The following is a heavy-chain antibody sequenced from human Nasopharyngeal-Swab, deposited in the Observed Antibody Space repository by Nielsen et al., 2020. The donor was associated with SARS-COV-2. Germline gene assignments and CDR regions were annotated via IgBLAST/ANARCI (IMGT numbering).Heavy chain of an antibody. Sequence: GGSLRLSCAATGFTFGNYGMTWVRQPPGKGLEWVSAISGGGGGIYYADSVKGRFTISRDNARSTLYLQMKSLRAEDTAVYYCAKEEASYDFWSGYVTNYYYNGMDVWGQGTTVTVSS. CDR3: AKEEASYDFWSGYVTNYYYNGMDV. J-gene: IGHJ6*02. CDR2: ISGGGGGI. V-gene: IGHV3-23*01. CDR1: GFTFGNYG. D-gene: IGHD3-3*01.